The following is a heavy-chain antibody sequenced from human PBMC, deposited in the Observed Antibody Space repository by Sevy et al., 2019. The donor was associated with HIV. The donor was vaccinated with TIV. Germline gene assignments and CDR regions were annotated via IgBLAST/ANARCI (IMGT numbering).Heavy chain of an antibody. J-gene: IGHJ4*02. D-gene: IGHD5-18*01. CDR1: GFTFSTFW. CDR2: IKQDGSDK. V-gene: IGHV3-7*01. Sequence: GGSLRLSCAASGFTFSTFWMNWVRRAPGKGLEWVATIKQDGSDKYYVDSLKGRFIISRDNTKNSLYLQMNSLRVEETAVYYCARTDTEVVTKYFDYWGQGTLVTVSS. CDR3: ARTDTEVVTKYFDY.